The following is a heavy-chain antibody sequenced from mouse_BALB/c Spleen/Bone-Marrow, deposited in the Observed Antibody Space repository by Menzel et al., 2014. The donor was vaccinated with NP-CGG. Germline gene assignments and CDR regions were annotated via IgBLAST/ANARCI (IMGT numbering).Heavy chain of an antibody. CDR3: ARWEYYAMDY. CDR2: IDPANGNT. CDR1: GFNIKDTY. V-gene: IGHV14-3*02. J-gene: IGHJ4*01. Sequence: EVQRVESGAELVKLGASVKLSCTASGFNIKDTYMHWVKQRPEQGLEWIGRIDPANGNTKYDPKFQGKATITADTSSNTAYLQLSSLTSEDTAVYYCARWEYYAMDYWGQGTSVTASS. D-gene: IGHD4-1*01.